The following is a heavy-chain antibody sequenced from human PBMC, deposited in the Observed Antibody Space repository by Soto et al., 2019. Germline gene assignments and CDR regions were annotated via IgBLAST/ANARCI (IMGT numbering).Heavy chain of an antibody. CDR3: ARDKGDSNSHLVY. CDR1: GATFRSYA. Sequence: HVLLVQSGAEVKKHGSSVMVSCKLSGATFRSYAMSWVRQAPGQGLELIGGIIPFFGSPNYAQKFQGRVTITADTSTATSYLDLSCLRPEDKAVYYCARDKGDSNSHLVYWGPGTLVSVSS. J-gene: IGHJ4*02. V-gene: IGHV1-69*06. D-gene: IGHD3-16*01. CDR2: IIPFFGSP.